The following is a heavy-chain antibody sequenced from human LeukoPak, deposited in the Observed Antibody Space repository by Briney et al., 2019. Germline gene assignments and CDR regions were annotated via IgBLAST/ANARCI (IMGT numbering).Heavy chain of an antibody. V-gene: IGHV3-23*01. CDR3: AKDRGGSSWPVFDS. Sequence: PGGSLRLSCAASGFTFSSYVMNWVRQAPGKGLEWVSTISGGGSTTYYADSVKGRFTISRDSSNNTLYLQMNSLRAEDTAVYYCAKDRGGSSWPVFDSWGQGTLVIVSS. CDR2: ISGGGSTT. J-gene: IGHJ4*02. D-gene: IGHD6-13*01. CDR1: GFTFSSYV.